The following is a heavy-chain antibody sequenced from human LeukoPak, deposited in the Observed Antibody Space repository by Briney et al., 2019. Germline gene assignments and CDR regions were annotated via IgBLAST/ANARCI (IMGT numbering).Heavy chain of an antibody. D-gene: IGHD3-10*01. CDR1: GFTFGTYW. CDR3: AKGNKDSGSYYLDY. V-gene: IGHV3-23*01. J-gene: IGHJ4*02. CDR2: ISGSRAYT. Sequence: PGGSLRLSCVASGFTFGTYWMHWVRQAPGKGLEWVSGISGSRAYTDHADSVKGRFTISRDNYKNTLYLQMNSLRVEDTAVYYCAKGNKDSGSYYLDYWGQGILVTVSS.